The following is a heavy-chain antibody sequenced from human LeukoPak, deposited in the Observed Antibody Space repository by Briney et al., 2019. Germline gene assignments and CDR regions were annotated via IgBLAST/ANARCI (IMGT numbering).Heavy chain of an antibody. CDR2: TYYRSKWYN. CDR3: AGGGGQPDWFDP. J-gene: IGHJ5*02. D-gene: IGHD3-10*01. V-gene: IGHV6-1*01. CDR1: GDSVSSNSAA. Sequence: SQTLSLTCAISGDSVSSNSAAWNWIRQSPSRGLEWLGRTYYRSKWYNDYAVSVKSRITINPGTSKNQFSLQLNSVTPEDTAVYYCAGGGGQPDWFDPWGQGTLVTVSS.